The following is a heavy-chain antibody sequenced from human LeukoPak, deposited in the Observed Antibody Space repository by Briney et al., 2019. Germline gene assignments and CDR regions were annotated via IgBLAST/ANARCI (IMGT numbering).Heavy chain of an antibody. V-gene: IGHV4-39*01. CDR3: ARLGYALDY. D-gene: IGHD2-8*01. Sequence: PSETLSLTCTVSGGSISSSSYYWGWIRQPPGKGLEWIGSIYYSGSTYYNPSLKSRVTISVDTSKNQFSLKLSSVTAADTAVYYCARLGYALDYWGQGTLVTVSS. CDR1: GGSISSSSYY. CDR2: IYYSGST. J-gene: IGHJ4*02.